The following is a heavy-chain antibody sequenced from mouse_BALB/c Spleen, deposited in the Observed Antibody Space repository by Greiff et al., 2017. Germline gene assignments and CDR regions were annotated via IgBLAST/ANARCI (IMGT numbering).Heavy chain of an antibody. CDR2: IYPGDGDT. V-gene: IGHV1-87*01. CDR3: ARGYDYDGAY. J-gene: IGHJ3*01. CDR1: GYTFTSYW. D-gene: IGHD2-4*01. Sequence: SGAELARPGASVKLSCKASGYTFTSYWMQWVKQRPGQGLEWIGAIYPGDGDTRYTQKFKGKATLTADKSSSTAYMQLSSLASEDSAVYYCARGYDYDGAYWGQGTLVTVAA.